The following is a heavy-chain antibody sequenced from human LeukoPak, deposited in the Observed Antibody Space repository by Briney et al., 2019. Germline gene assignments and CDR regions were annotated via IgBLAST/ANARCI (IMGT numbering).Heavy chain of an antibody. V-gene: IGHV4-34*01. D-gene: IGHD2-2*01. CDR2: VNARGDT. CDR3: ARGQVPAARGYNWFDP. J-gene: IGHJ5*02. Sequence: SGTLSLTCAVYGWSFNDYYWNWIRQPPGKGLEWIGEVNARGDTNYHRSLKSRVTISVDTSKNQFSLRLTSMIAADTAVYYCARGQVPAARGYNWFDPWGQGTLVTVSS. CDR1: GWSFNDYY.